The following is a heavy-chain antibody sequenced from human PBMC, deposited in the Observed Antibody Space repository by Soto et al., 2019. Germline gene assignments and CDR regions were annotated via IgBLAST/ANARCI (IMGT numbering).Heavy chain of an antibody. CDR1: GGSISSSSYY. V-gene: IGHV4-39*07. CDR2: IYYSGST. CDR3: ARESLTGIFDY. J-gene: IGHJ4*02. Sequence: PSETLSLTCTVSGGSISSSSYYWGWIRQPPGKGLEWIGSIYYSGSTYYNPSLKSRVTISVDTSKNQFSLKLSSVTAADTAVYYCARESLTGIFDYWGQGTLVTVS. D-gene: IGHD1-20*01.